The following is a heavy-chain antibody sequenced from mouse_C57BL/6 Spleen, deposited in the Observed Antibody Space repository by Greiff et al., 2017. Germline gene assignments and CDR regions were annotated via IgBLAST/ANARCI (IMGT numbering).Heavy chain of an antibody. CDR2: FTMYSDAT. Sequence: VVESGAELVRPGSSVKLSCKDSYFAFMASAMHWVKQRPGHGLEWIGSFTMYSDATEYSENFKGKATLTANTSSSTAYMELSSLTSEDSAVYYCARGTGTNYYAMDYWGQGTSVTVSS. V-gene: IGHV1-49*01. J-gene: IGHJ4*01. D-gene: IGHD4-1*01. CDR3: ARGTGTNYYAMDY. CDR1: YFAFMASA.